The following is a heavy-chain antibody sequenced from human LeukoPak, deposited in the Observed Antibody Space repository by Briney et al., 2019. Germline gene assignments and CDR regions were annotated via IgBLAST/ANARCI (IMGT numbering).Heavy chain of an antibody. CDR3: TRDGTIAVAGF. D-gene: IGHD6-19*01. CDR2: INPNSGGT. Sequence: ASVKVSCKTSGHTFTGYYMHWVRQAPGQGLEWMGWINPNSGGTNYAQKFQGRVTMTRDTSISTANMELSSLRSDDTAVYYCTRDGTIAVAGFWGQGTLVTVSS. V-gene: IGHV1-2*02. CDR1: GHTFTGYY. J-gene: IGHJ4*02.